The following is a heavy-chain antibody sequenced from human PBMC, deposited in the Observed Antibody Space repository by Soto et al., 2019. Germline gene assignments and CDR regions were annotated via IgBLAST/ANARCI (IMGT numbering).Heavy chain of an antibody. CDR2: IYHSGNT. CDR3: ARRWGEGRVDY. D-gene: IGHD3-10*01. V-gene: IGHV4-4*02. J-gene: IGHJ4*02. CDR1: GGSISSSNW. Sequence: QVQLQESGPGLVKPSRTLSLTCAVSGGSISSSNWWSWVRQPPGKGLEWIGEIYHSGNTNYNPSLKSRVTMAVDKSRNQFSLTLSSVTAADTAVYYCARRWGEGRVDYWGQGTLVTVSS.